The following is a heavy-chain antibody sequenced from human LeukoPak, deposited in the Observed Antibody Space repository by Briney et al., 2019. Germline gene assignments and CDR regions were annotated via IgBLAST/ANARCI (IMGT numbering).Heavy chain of an antibody. CDR2: IYYSGST. CDR3: ARGLTGTHWGHFDY. CDR1: GGSISSGGYY. V-gene: IGHV4-31*03. D-gene: IGHD1-20*01. Sequence: SETLSLTCTVSGGSISSGGYYWSWIRQHPGKGLEWIGYIYYSGSTYYNPSLKSRVTISVDTSKNQFSLKLSSVTAADTTVYYCARGLTGTHWGHFDYWGQGTLVTVSS. J-gene: IGHJ4*02.